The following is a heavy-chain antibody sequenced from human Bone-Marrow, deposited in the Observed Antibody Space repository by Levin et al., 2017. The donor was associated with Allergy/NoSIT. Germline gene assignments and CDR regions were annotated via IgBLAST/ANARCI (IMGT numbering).Heavy chain of an antibody. J-gene: IGHJ5*02. D-gene: IGHD2-2*01. Sequence: ASVKVSCTASGYPFATYYMHWVRQAPGRGLEWIGIINTSGGGRTYAKTFEGRVSISMDTSTSTVYMDLTSLTSEDTAVYYCARDGRDCSTADCSSQLGFGPWGQGTLVIVSS. CDR3: ARDGRDCSTADCSSQLGFGP. CDR2: INTSGGGR. V-gene: IGHV1-46*01. CDR1: GYPFATYY.